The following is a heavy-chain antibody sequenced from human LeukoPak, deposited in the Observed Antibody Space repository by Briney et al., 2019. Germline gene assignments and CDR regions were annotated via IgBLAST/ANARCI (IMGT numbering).Heavy chain of an antibody. Sequence: SETLSLTCTVSGGSISSSNYYWGWIRQPPGKGLEWIGSIYYSGTTYYNPSLKSRVTLSVDTSKNQFSLKLSSVTAADTAVYYCARDNYDSSGSLAGTDYWGQGTLVTVSS. CDR3: ARDNYDSSGSLAGTDY. CDR2: IYYSGTT. J-gene: IGHJ4*02. D-gene: IGHD3-22*01. CDR1: GGSISSSNYY. V-gene: IGHV4-39*07.